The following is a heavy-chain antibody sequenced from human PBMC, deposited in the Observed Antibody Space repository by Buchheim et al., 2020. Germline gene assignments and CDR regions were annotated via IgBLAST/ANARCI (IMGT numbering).Heavy chain of an antibody. CDR2: ISYDGSNK. Sequence: QVQLVESGGGVVQPGRSLRLSCAASGFTFSSYAMHWVRQAPGKGLEWVAVISYDGSNKYYADSVKGRFTISRDNSKNTLYLQMNRLRAEDTAVYYCARDSFSGSYSGDYFDYWGQGTL. D-gene: IGHD1-26*01. CDR3: ARDSFSGSYSGDYFDY. J-gene: IGHJ4*02. V-gene: IGHV3-30-3*01. CDR1: GFTFSSYA.